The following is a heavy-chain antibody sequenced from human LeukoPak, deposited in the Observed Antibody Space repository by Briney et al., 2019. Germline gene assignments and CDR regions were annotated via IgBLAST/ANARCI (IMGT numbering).Heavy chain of an antibody. J-gene: IGHJ4*02. CDR2: IYYSGST. V-gene: IGHV4-59*01. D-gene: IGHD3-3*01. CDR1: GGSISSYY. Sequence: SETLSLTCTVSGGSISSYYWSWIRQPPGKGLEWIGYIYYSGSTNYNPSLKSRVTISVDTSKNQFSLKLSSVTAADTAVYYCARVTNFWSGYHRPGYFDYWGQGTLVTVSS. CDR3: ARVTNFWSGYHRPGYFDY.